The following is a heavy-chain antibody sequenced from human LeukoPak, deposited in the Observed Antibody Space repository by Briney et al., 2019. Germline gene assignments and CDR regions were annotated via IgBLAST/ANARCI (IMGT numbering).Heavy chain of an antibody. D-gene: IGHD6-13*01. CDR3: AREGPGYSSSWCDY. CDR2: IIPIFGTA. Sequence: ASVKVSCRASGGTFSSYAISWVRQAPGQGLEWMGGIIPIFGTANYAQKFQGRVTITTDKSTSIAYMELSSLRSEDTAVYYCAREGPGYSSSWCDYWGQGTLVTVSS. V-gene: IGHV1-69*05. CDR1: GGTFSSYA. J-gene: IGHJ4*02.